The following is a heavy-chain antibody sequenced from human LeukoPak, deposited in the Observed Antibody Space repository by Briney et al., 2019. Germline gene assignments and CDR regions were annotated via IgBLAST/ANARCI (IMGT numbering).Heavy chain of an antibody. CDR1: GYTFTGYY. Sequence: GASVKVSCKASGYTFTGYYMHWVRQAPGQGLEWMGWINPNSGGTNYAQKFQGRVTMTRDTSISTAYMELSSLRSEDTAVYYCARESPIVGNFDYWGQGTLVTVSS. CDR3: ARESPIVGNFDY. J-gene: IGHJ4*02. V-gene: IGHV1-2*02. CDR2: INPNSGGT. D-gene: IGHD1-26*01.